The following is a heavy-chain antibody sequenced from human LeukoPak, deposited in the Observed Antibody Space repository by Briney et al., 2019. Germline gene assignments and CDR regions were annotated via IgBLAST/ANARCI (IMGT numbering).Heavy chain of an antibody. V-gene: IGHV3-9*01. Sequence: GGSLRLSCAASGFTFENYAMHWVRQAPGKGLEWVSGISWNSGSIGYADSVKGRFTISRDDAKNSLYLQMNGLRAEDTALYYCAKGLYSSSDGAFDIWGQGTMVTVSS. D-gene: IGHD6-13*01. CDR1: GFTFENYA. CDR2: ISWNSGSI. J-gene: IGHJ3*02. CDR3: AKGLYSSSDGAFDI.